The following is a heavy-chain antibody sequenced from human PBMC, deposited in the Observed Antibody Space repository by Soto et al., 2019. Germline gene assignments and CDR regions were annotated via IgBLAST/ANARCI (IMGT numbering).Heavy chain of an antibody. V-gene: IGHV3-15*01. CDR2: IKSKTDGGTT. D-gene: IGHD2-2*02. Sequence: GGSLRLSCAASGFTFSNAWMSWVRQAPGKGLEWVGRIKSKTDGGTTDYAAPVEGRFTISRDDSKNTLYLQMNSLKTEDTAVYYCTTAYCSSTSCYKVLRYFQHWGQGTLVTVSS. J-gene: IGHJ1*01. CDR3: TTAYCSSTSCYKVLRYFQH. CDR1: GFTFSNAW.